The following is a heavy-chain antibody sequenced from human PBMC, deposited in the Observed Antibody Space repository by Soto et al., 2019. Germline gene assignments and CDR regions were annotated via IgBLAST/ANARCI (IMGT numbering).Heavy chain of an antibody. D-gene: IGHD4-4*01. J-gene: IGHJ6*02. CDR1: GFTVSSNY. CDR3: ARALLDYSNYYGMYF. Sequence: GGSLRLSCAASGFTVSSNYMSWVRQAPGKGLEWVSVIYSGGSTYYADSVRGRFTISRDNSKNTLYLQMNSLRAEDTAVYYCARALLDYSNYYGMYFWGQGTTVTVSS. V-gene: IGHV3-53*01. CDR2: IYSGGST.